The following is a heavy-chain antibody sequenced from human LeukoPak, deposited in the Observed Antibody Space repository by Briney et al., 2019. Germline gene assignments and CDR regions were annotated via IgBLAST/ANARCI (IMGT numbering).Heavy chain of an antibody. J-gene: IGHJ6*03. CDR2: FDPEDGET. Sequence: ASVKVSCKVSGYTLTELSMHWVRQAPGKGLEWMGGFDPEDGETIYAQKFQGRVTMTRDTSISTAYMELSRLRSDDTAVYYCARDKQLDWAHYYYFYMDVWGKGATVTVSS. CDR3: ARDKQLDWAHYYYFYMDV. D-gene: IGHD1-1*01. CDR1: GYTLTELS. V-gene: IGHV1-24*01.